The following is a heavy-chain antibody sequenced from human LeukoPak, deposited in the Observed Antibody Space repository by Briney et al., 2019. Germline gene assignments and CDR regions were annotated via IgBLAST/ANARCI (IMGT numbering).Heavy chain of an antibody. Sequence: SGGSLRLSCAASGFTFSNYGMHWVRQAPGKGLEWVSAISGSGGSTYYADSVKGRLTISRDNSKNTLYLQMNSLRADDTAVYYCAKSLLTTATGTGRAFDIWGQGTMVTVSS. D-gene: IGHD1-1*01. J-gene: IGHJ3*02. CDR2: ISGSGGST. V-gene: IGHV3-23*01. CDR3: AKSLLTTATGTGRAFDI. CDR1: GFTFSNYG.